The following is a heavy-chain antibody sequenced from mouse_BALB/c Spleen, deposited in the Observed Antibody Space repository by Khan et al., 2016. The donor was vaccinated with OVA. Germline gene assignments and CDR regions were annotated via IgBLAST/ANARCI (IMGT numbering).Heavy chain of an antibody. CDR3: TRDRIDY. CDR2: INPTSGYT. V-gene: IGHV1-4*01. CDR1: GYTFTTYW. Sequence: QVQLKESGAELATPGASVQMSCKASGYTFTTYWMHWVQQRPGQGLEWLGYINPTSGYTDYTAKFTDRATLSADKSSSTAYRKLSSLTSEDSAVYYCTRDRIDYWGQGTTLTVSS. J-gene: IGHJ2*01.